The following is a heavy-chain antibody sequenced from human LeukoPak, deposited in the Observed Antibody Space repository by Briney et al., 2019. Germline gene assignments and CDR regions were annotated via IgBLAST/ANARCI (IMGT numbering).Heavy chain of an antibody. J-gene: IGHJ6*02. CDR1: GYTFTGYY. D-gene: IGHD4-17*01. CDR3: ARLRSTTVTTTLSYYYYGMDV. Sequence: GASVKVSCKASGYTFTGYYMHWVRQAPGQGLEWMGWINPNSGGTNYAQKFQGRVTMTRDTSISTAYMELSRLKSDDTAVYYCARLRSTTVTTTLSYYYYGMDVWGQGTTVTVSS. CDR2: INPNSGGT. V-gene: IGHV1-2*02.